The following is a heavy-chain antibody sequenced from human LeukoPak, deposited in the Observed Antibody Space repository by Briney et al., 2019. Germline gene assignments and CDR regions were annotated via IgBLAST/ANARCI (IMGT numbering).Heavy chain of an antibody. CDR2: ISGSGGST. D-gene: IGHD3-10*01. Sequence: PGGSLRLSCAASGFTFSSYAMSWVRQAPGKGLEWVSAISGSGGSTYYADSVKGRFTISRDNSKNTLYLQMNSLRAEDTAVYCCAGASYGSGSYWGFGAFDIWGQGTMVTVSS. J-gene: IGHJ3*02. CDR3: AGASYGSGSYWGFGAFDI. CDR1: GFTFSSYA. V-gene: IGHV3-23*01.